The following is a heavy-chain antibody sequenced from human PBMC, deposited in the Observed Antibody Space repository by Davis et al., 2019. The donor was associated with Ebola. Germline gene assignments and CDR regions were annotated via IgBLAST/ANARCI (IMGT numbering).Heavy chain of an antibody. CDR2: IWYDGSNK. J-gene: IGHJ4*02. CDR1: GFTFSSYG. V-gene: IGHV3-33*01. Sequence: GESLKISCAASGFTFSSYGMHWVRQAPGKGLEWVAVIWYDGSNKYYADSVKGRFTISRDNSKNTLYLQMNSLRPEDTAVYYCARDSDDYCFDYWGQGTLVTVSS. CDR3: ARDSDDYCFDY. D-gene: IGHD2-21*02.